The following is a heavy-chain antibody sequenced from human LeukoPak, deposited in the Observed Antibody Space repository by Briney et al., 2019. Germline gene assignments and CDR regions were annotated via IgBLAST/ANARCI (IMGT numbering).Heavy chain of an antibody. CDR3: ARQYAEYYYDSGGYNDY. CDR1: GFTFSTYW. CDR2: IKQDGSEK. D-gene: IGHD3-22*01. V-gene: IGHV3-7*05. Sequence: GGSLRLSCGSSGFTFSTYWMSWVRQAPGKGLEWVANIKQDGSEKYYVDSVRGRFTISRDNAKSSLYLQMDSLRVEDTAVYYCARQYAEYYYDSGGYNDYWGQGTLVTVSS. J-gene: IGHJ4*02.